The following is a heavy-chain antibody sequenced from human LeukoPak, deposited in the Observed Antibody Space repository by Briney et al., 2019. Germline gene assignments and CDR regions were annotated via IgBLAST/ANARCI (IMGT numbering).Heavy chain of an antibody. CDR1: GFTFSSYW. J-gene: IGHJ4*02. D-gene: IGHD2-2*01. CDR2: IKQDGSEK. Sequence: GGSLRLSCAASGFTFSSYWMSSVRQAPGKGLEWLANIKQDGSEKYYVDSVKGRFTISRDNAKNSLYLQMNSLRAEDTAVYYCARVVVPAARLDYWGQGTLVTVSS. V-gene: IGHV3-7*01. CDR3: ARVVVPAARLDY.